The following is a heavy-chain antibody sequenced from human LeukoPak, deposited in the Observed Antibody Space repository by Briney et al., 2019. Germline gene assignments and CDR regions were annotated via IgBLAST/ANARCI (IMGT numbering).Heavy chain of an antibody. CDR3: TRDQDRVVPAAIRLDY. J-gene: IGHJ4*02. D-gene: IGHD2-2*02. Sequence: GGSLRLSCAASGFTFSSYAMSWFRQAPGKGLEWVGFIRSKAYGGTTEYAASVKGRFTISRDDSKSIAYLQMNSLKTEDTAVYYCTRDQDRVVPAAIRLDYWGQGTLVTVSS. V-gene: IGHV3-49*03. CDR2: IRSKAYGGTT. CDR1: GFTFSSYA.